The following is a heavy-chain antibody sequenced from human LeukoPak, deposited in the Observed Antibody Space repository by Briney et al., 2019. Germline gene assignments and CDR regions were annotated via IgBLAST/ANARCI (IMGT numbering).Heavy chain of an antibody. D-gene: IGHD4-23*01. V-gene: IGHV4-39*01. CDR1: GGATSSSNYY. J-gene: IGHJ4*02. CDR3: ARLSNYGGHSGDGY. Sequence: SETLSLTCTVSGGATSSSNYYWAWIRQPPGKGLEWIGSIFYSGTTHYNPSLKSRVTISVDTSKNQFSPKLTSVTAADTAVYYCARLSNYGGHSGDGYWGQGTLVTVSS. CDR2: IFYSGTT.